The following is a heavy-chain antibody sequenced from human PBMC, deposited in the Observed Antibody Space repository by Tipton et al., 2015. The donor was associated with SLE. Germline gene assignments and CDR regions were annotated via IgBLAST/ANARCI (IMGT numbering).Heavy chain of an antibody. V-gene: IGHV3-30*04. CDR1: GFTFSSDA. D-gene: IGHD3-22*01. Sequence: SLRLSCAASGFTFSSDAMSWVRQAPGKGLEWVAVLSSDGSYKNYADSVKGRFTISRDNAKNSLFLQMNSLRAEDTAVYYCARGIAVRRYYDNSDGYHYYYMDVWGKGTTVTVSS. CDR3: ARGIAVRRYYDNSDGYHYYYMDV. CDR2: LSSDGSYK. J-gene: IGHJ6*03.